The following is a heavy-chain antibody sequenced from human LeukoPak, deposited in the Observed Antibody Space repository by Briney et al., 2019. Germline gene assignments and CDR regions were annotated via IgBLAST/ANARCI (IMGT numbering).Heavy chain of an antibody. D-gene: IGHD4-11*01. J-gene: IGHJ4*02. CDR1: GGSISSSSYY. CDR3: ASTDYSDYLFDY. V-gene: IGHV4-39*01. Sequence: SETLSLTCTVSGGSISSSSYYWGWIRQPPGKGLEWIGSIYYSGSTYYNPSLKSRVTISIDTSKNQFSLRLSSVTAADTAVYYCASTDYSDYLFDYWGQGTLVTVLS. CDR2: IYYSGST.